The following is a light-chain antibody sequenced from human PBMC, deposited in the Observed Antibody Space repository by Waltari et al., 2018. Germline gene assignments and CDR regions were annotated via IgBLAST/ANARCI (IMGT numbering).Light chain of an antibody. CDR1: QSVSSSY. Sequence: EIVLTQSPDTLSLSRGERVTLSCRASQSVSSSYLVWYQQKPGQAPRLLIYGASSRATGIPDRFSGSGSGTDFTLTISRLEPEDFAVYYCQRFGISPYTFGQGTKLEIK. J-gene: IGKJ2*01. CDR3: QRFGISPYT. CDR2: GAS. V-gene: IGKV3-20*01.